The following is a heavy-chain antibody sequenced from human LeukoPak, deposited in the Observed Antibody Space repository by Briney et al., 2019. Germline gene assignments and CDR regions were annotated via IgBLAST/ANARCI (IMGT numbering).Heavy chain of an antibody. D-gene: IGHD5/OR15-5a*01. CDR3: ARGVPRDY. J-gene: IGHJ4*02. CDR2: ISNSGNTI. V-gene: IGHV3-48*03. CDR1: GFTFSSYD. Sequence: GGSLRLSCAASGFTFSSYDMNWVRQAPGKGLERVSYISNSGNTIYYADSVKGRFTISRDNAKNSLYLQMNSLRAEDTAVYYCARGVPRDYWGQGTLVTVSS.